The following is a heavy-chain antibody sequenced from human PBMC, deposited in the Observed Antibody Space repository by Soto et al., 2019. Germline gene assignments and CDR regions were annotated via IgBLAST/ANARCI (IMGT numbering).Heavy chain of an antibody. Sequence: QITLKESGPTLVKPTQTLTLTCTFSGFSLSTSGVGVAWIRQPPGKALEWLALIYWDDGKRYSPSLKTRLNINQDIAKIQVVLTLTDVDPVDTATYYCTPRAANDISTGYYPFDYWGKGYLVTVSS. J-gene: IGHJ4*02. V-gene: IGHV2-5*02. CDR3: TPRAANDISTGYYPFDY. D-gene: IGHD3-9*01. CDR2: IYWDDGK. CDR1: GFSLSTSGVG.